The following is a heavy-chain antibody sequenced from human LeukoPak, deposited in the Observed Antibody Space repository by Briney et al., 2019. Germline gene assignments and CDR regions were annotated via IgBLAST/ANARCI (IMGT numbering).Heavy chain of an antibody. CDR1: GFTFSDYY. D-gene: IGHD6-13*01. CDR2: ISSSGSTI. J-gene: IGHJ6*02. CDR3: ARSSSSWPTTPV. Sequence: GGSLRLSCAASGFTFSDYYMSWIRQAPGKGREWVSYISSSGSTIYYADSVKGRFTISRDNAKNSLYLQMNSLRAEDTAVYYCARSSSSWPTTPVWGQGTTVTVSS. V-gene: IGHV3-11*01.